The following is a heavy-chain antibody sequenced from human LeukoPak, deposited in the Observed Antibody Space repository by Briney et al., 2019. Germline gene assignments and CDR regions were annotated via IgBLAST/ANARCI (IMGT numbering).Heavy chain of an antibody. CDR3: ARDPGIAAPNWFDP. CDR1: GGSISSGGHY. Sequence: PSETLSLTCTVSGGSISSGGHYWSWIRQHPGKGLEWIGRIYTSGSTNYNPSLKSRVTISVDTSKNQFSLKLSSVTAADTAVYYCARDPGIAAPNWFDPWGQGTLVTASS. V-gene: IGHV4-61*02. J-gene: IGHJ5*02. D-gene: IGHD6-13*01. CDR2: IYTSGST.